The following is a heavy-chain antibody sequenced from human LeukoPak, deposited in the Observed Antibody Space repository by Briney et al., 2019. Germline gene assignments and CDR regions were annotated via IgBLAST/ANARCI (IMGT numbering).Heavy chain of an antibody. CDR1: GDSISSYY. Sequence: SETLSLTCTVSGDSISSYYWSWLRQPPGKGLEWLGYIYYSGSTIYNPSLKSRVTMSLDTSKNQFSLKLRSVTAADTAVYYCARGVISTDAFDVWGQGTMVTVSS. D-gene: IGHD3-10*01. CDR3: ARGVISTDAFDV. J-gene: IGHJ3*01. CDR2: IYYSGST. V-gene: IGHV4-59*01.